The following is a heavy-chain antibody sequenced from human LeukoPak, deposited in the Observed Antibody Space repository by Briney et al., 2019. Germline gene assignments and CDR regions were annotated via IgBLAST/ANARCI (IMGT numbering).Heavy chain of an antibody. CDR2: IYTSGGT. V-gene: IGHV3-66*01. J-gene: IGHJ4*02. D-gene: IGHD3-10*01. CDR3: ARDSSGPRD. CDR1: EFTVSSNY. Sequence: GGSLRLSCAASEFTVSSNYMSWVRQASGKGLEWVSVIYTSGGTYYADSVKGRFTISRDSSKNTMFLQMNSLRGEDTAVYYCARDSSGPRDWGQGTLVTVSS.